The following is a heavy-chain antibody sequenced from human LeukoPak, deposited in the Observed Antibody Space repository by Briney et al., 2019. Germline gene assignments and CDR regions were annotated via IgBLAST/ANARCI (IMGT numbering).Heavy chain of an antibody. CDR2: IYYSGTT. J-gene: IGHJ5*01. D-gene: IGHD4-17*01. V-gene: IGHV4-59*01. CDR3: ARTYITTLPYGDYVWFDY. CDR1: GFTFSDYY. Sequence: GSLRLSCAASGFTFSDYYMSWIRQPPGKGLEWIAYIYYSGTTNYNPSLKSRVTISIDSSKNQFSLRLSSVTAADTAVYYCARTYITTLPYGDYVWFDYWGQGTLVTVSS.